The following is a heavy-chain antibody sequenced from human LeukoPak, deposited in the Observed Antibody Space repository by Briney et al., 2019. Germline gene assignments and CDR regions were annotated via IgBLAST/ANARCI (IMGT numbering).Heavy chain of an antibody. CDR3: TGNYYGSGSYADFDY. CDR1: GFRFSDSD. J-gene: IGHJ4*02. D-gene: IGHD3-10*01. Sequence: GGSLRLSCAASGFRFSDSDIHWVRQPSGKGLEWVGRIRSTANGYATAYAASVKGRFTISRDDSKNTAYLQMDSLKTEDTAVYYCTGNYYGSGSYADFDYWGQGTLVTVSS. CDR2: IRSTANGYAT. V-gene: IGHV3-73*01.